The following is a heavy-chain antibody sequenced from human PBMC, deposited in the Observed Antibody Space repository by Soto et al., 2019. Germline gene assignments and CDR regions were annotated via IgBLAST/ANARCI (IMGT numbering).Heavy chain of an antibody. CDR1: GFSLSTYS. CDR3: AKYAPGGRAES. CDR2: IDGSSGRT. V-gene: IGHV3-48*02. J-gene: IGHJ5*02. D-gene: IGHD2-15*01. Sequence: GGSLRLSCVASGFSLSTYSMGWVRQAPGEGPEGVSYIDGSSGRTYYADSVRGRFTLSRDIAANSVYLQMNTLRDEDTALYYCAKYAPGGRAESWGQGIMVTVSS.